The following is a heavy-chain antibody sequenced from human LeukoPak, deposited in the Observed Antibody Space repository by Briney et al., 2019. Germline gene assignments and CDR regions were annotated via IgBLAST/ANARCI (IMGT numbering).Heavy chain of an antibody. Sequence: ASVKVSCKASGYTFTGYYMHWVRQAPGQGLEWMGWINPNSGGTNYAQKFQGRVTMTRDTSISTAYMELSRLRSDDTAVYYCARGADLIVVVPAAILFLDYWGQGTLVTDSS. V-gene: IGHV1-2*02. CDR1: GYTFTGYY. CDR2: INPNSGGT. J-gene: IGHJ4*02. CDR3: ARGADLIVVVPAAILFLDY. D-gene: IGHD2-2*01.